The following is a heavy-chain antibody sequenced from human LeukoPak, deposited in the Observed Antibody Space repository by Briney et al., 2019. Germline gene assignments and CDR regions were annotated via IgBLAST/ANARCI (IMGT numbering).Heavy chain of an antibody. V-gene: IGHV1-18*01. CDR2: ISAYNGNT. CDR1: GYTFTSYG. CDR3: ARDLRGVKRSSNWFDP. D-gene: IGHD6-13*01. J-gene: IGHJ5*02. Sequence: ASVKVSCKASGYTFTSYGISWVRQAPGQGLEWMGWISAYNGNTNYAQKLQGRVTMTTDTSTSTAYMELRSLRSDDTAVYYCARDLRGVKRSSNWFDPWGQGTLVTVSS.